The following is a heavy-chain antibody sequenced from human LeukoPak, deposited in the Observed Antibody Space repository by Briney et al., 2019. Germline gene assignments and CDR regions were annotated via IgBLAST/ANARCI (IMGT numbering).Heavy chain of an antibody. CDR2: IYYSGST. V-gene: IGHV4-31*03. CDR3: ARAPYYDFWSGYGIWFDP. CDR1: GGSISSGGYY. Sequence: SETLSLTCTVSGGSISSGGYYWSWIRQHPGKGLEWIGYIYYSGSTYYNRSLKSRVTISVDTSKNQFSLKLSSVTAADTAVYYCARAPYYDFWSGYGIWFDPWGQGTLVTVSS. D-gene: IGHD3-3*01. J-gene: IGHJ5*02.